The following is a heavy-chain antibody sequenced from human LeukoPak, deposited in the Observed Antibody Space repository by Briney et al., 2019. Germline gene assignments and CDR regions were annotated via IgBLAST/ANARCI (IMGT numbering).Heavy chain of an antibody. J-gene: IGHJ3*02. CDR2: IIPIFGTA. D-gene: IGHD6-13*01. V-gene: IGHV1-69*05. CDR3: ARATGDSSSWYRDAFDI. CDR1: GGTFSSYA. Sequence: SVKVSCKASGGTFSSYAISWVRQAPEQGLEWMGGIIPIFGTANYAQKFQGRVTITTDESTSTAYMELSSLRSEDTAVYYCARATGDSSSWYRDAFDIWGQGTMVTVSS.